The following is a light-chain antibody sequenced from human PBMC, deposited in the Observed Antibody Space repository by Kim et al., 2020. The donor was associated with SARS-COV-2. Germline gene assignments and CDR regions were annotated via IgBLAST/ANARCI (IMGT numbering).Light chain of an antibody. V-gene: IGLV1-40*01. CDR1: RSNMAAGYD. Sequence: PGQRVTIAGTGSRSNMAAGYDVHWYRQLPGAAPKLLISGNSNRPSGVPDRFSGSKSGTSASLAITGLQAEDEADYYCQSYDSSLSVFGTGTKVTVL. J-gene: IGLJ1*01. CDR3: QSYDSSLSV. CDR2: GNS.